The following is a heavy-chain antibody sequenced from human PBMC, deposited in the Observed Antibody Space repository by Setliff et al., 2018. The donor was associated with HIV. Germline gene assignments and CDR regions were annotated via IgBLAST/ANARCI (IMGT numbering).Heavy chain of an antibody. CDR2: VDPEDGET. J-gene: IGHJ3*02. CDR3: ARRIAFDI. CDR1: GYTFTDYY. V-gene: IGHV1-69-2*01. Sequence: ASVKVSCKASGYTFTDYYMHWVKQAPGKGPEWMGRVDPEDGETIYAQKFQGRVAMTRDTSINTVYMELSSLRSEDTAVYYCARRIAFDIWGQGTMVTVSS.